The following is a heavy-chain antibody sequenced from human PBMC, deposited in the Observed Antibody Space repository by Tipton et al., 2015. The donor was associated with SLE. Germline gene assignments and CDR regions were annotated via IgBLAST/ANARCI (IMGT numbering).Heavy chain of an antibody. Sequence: TLSLTCTVSGVSTSDSLSFWGWIRQPPGQGLEWIGHVYYTGDTYYNPSLHSRVTISLDTSKNQISLNLNSVTAADTAVYYCARLPEYYFDAWGQGTLVNVSS. D-gene: IGHD2/OR15-2a*01. CDR1: GVSTSDSLSF. V-gene: IGHV4-39*07. CDR3: ARLPEYYFDA. CDR2: VYYTGDT. J-gene: IGHJ4*02.